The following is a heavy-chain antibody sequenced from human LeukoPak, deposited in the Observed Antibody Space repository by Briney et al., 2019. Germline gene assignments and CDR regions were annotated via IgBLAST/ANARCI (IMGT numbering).Heavy chain of an antibody. CDR3: AELGITMIGGV. CDR1: GFTFNTYS. V-gene: IGHV3-21*06. Sequence: GGSLRLSCEASGFTFNTYSMNWARQAPGKGLEWVSSIDSSGGYMFYADSVKGRFIISRDNAKDSLYLQMNSLRAEDTAVYYCAELGITMIGGVWGKGTTVTISS. D-gene: IGHD3-10*02. J-gene: IGHJ6*04. CDR2: IDSSGGYM.